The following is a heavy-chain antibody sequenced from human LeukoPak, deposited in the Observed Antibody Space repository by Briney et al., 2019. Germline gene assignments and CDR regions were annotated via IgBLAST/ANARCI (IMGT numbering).Heavy chain of an antibody. D-gene: IGHD3-10*01. CDR1: GGSISNYY. Sequence: SETLSLTCTVSGGSISNYYWNWIRQPPGKGLEWIGYIYYSGTTNYNPSLKSRVSMSVDTSKNQFSLKLSSVTAADTAVYYCARGRYYAPDAFDIWGQGTMVTVSS. CDR2: IYYSGTT. J-gene: IGHJ3*02. CDR3: ARGRYYAPDAFDI. V-gene: IGHV4-59*01.